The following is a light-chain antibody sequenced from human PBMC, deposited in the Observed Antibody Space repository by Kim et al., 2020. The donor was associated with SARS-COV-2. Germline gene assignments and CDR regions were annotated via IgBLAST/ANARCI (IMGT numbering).Light chain of an antibody. CDR1: QSIVYINGNSY. CDR3: MQGTHWPLT. Sequence: VVMTQSPLSLPVTLGQPASISCRSSQSIVYINGNSYLNWFHQRPGQSPRRLIYEASKRDSGVPDRFSGSGSGTDFTLKISRVEAEDVGIYYCMQGTHWPLTFGPGTKVDIK. J-gene: IGKJ3*01. V-gene: IGKV2-30*01. CDR2: EAS.